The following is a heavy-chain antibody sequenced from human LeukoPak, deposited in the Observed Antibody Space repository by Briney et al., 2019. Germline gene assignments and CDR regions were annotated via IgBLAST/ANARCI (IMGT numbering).Heavy chain of an antibody. Sequence: GGSLRLSCAASGFTFSSYEMNWVRQAPGKGLEWVSYISSSGSTIYYADSVKGRFTISRDNAKNSLYLQMNSLRAEDTAVYYCASQMVRGDYSFDYWGQGTLVTVSS. V-gene: IGHV3-48*03. CDR3: ASQMVRGDYSFDY. CDR1: GFTFSSYE. CDR2: ISSSGSTI. J-gene: IGHJ4*02. D-gene: IGHD3-10*01.